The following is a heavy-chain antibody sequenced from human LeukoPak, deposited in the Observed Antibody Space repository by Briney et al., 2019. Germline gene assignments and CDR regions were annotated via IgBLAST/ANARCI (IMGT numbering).Heavy chain of an antibody. V-gene: IGHV3-7*01. Sequence: GGSLRLSCAASGFTFSSYGMHWVRQAPGKGLEWVANIKQDGSEKYYVDSVKGRFTISRDNAKNSLYLQMNSLRAEDTAVYYCARAEKYSGTLWGYWGQGTLVTVSS. CDR3: ARAEKYSGTLWGY. CDR2: IKQDGSEK. D-gene: IGHD6-13*01. CDR1: GFTFSSYG. J-gene: IGHJ4*02.